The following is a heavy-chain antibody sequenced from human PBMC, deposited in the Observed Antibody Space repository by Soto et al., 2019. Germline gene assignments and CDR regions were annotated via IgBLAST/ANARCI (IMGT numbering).Heavy chain of an antibody. CDR2: ISYDGSNK. CDR1: GFTFSSYG. D-gene: IGHD5-12*01. Sequence: GGSLRLSCAASGFTFSSYGMHWVRQAPGKGLEWVAVISYDGSNKYYADSVKGRFTISRDNSKNTLYLQMNSLRAEDTAVYYCAKDQVATIYGYFDYWGQGTLVTVSS. J-gene: IGHJ4*02. CDR3: AKDQVATIYGYFDY. V-gene: IGHV3-30*18.